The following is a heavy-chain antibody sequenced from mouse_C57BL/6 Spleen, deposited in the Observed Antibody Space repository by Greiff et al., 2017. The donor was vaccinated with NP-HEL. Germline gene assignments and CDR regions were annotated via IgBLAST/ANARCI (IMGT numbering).Heavy chain of an antibody. Sequence: QVQLQQPGAELVRPGSSVKLSCKASGYTFTSYWMHWVKQRPIQGLEWIGNIDPSDSETHYNQKFKDKATLTVDKSSSTAYMPLSGLTSEYSAFYYCAREGTAQATLDYWGQGTTLTVSS. CDR3: AREGTAQATLDY. D-gene: IGHD3-2*02. J-gene: IGHJ2*01. CDR2: IDPSDSET. CDR1: GYTFTSYW. V-gene: IGHV1-52*01.